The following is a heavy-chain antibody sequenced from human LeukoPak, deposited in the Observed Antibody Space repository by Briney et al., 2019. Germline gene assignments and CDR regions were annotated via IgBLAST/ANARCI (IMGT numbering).Heavy chain of an antibody. J-gene: IGHJ4*02. CDR3: ARQGIVGAKRGGWFDY. Sequence: QPGRSLRLPCAASGFTFSSYGMHWVRQAPGKGLEWVAVIWYDGSNENYADSVKGRFTISRDNSKKTMYLQMNSLRAEDTAVYYCARQGIVGAKRGGWFDYWGQGTLVTVSS. D-gene: IGHD1-26*01. CDR2: IWYDGSNE. V-gene: IGHV3-33*01. CDR1: GFTFSSYG.